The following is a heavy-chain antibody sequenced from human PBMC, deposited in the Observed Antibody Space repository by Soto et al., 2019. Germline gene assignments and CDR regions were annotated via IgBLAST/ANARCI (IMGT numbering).Heavy chain of an antibody. CDR2: VSGSGGNT. CDR1: GFTFSTYA. J-gene: IGHJ6*02. Sequence: VQLLESGGGLLQPGGSLRLSCAASGFTFSTYAMTWFRQAPGKGPEWVSSVSGSGGNTLYADSVKGRFTISRDNSKNTLYLQMNSLRAGDTAVYYCAKGRAPSGWYPPYYYGMDVWGQGTTVIVSS. CDR3: AKGRAPSGWYPPYYYGMDV. D-gene: IGHD6-19*01. V-gene: IGHV3-23*01.